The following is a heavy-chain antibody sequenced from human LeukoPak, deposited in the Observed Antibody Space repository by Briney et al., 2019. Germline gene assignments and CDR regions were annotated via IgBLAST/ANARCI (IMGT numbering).Heavy chain of an antibody. Sequence: KPSETLSLTCAVYGGSFSGYYWSWIRQPPGKGLEWIGEINHSGSTNYNPSLKSRVTISVDTSKNQFSLKLSSVTAADTAVYYCARASSGSYSNFDYWGQGTLVTVSS. V-gene: IGHV4-34*01. J-gene: IGHJ4*02. D-gene: IGHD1-26*01. CDR3: ARASSGSYSNFDY. CDR2: INHSGST. CDR1: GGSFSGYY.